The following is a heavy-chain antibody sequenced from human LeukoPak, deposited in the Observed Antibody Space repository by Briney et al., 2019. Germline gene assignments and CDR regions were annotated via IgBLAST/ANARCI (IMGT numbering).Heavy chain of an antibody. Sequence: GESLKISCKGSGYSFTSHWIGWVRQMPGKGLEWMGIIYPSDSDTRYSPSFQGQVTISADKPISTAYLQWSSLKASDTAMYYCARQGYSGYDMGDYWGQGTLVTVSS. J-gene: IGHJ4*02. CDR1: GYSFTSHW. CDR3: ARQGYSGYDMGDY. V-gene: IGHV5-51*01. CDR2: IYPSDSDT. D-gene: IGHD5-12*01.